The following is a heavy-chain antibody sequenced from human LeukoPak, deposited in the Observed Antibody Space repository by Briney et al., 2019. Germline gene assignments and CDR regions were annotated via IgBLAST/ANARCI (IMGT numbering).Heavy chain of an antibody. CDR2: ISSSSSYI. J-gene: IGHJ3*02. D-gene: IGHD2-2*01. CDR3: ARDPGNVPAAGLDMSGAFDI. V-gene: IGHV3-21*01. Sequence: GGSLRLSCAASGFTFSSYSMNWVRQAPGKALEWVSSISSSSSYIYYADSVKGRFTISRDNAKNSLYLQMNSLRAEDTAVYYCARDPGNVPAAGLDMSGAFDIWGQGTMVTVSS. CDR1: GFTFSSYS.